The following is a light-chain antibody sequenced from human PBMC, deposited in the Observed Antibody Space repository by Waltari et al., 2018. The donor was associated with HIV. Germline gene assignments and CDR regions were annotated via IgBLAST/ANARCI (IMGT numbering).Light chain of an antibody. Sequence: QSVLTQPPSVSGAPGQRVTISCTGSSSNIGAGFDVHWYHLLPGKAPQVVIYDTKNRTSGVADRFSGSQSGTSASLAIPGLQAEDEGEFYCQSYDSTLSGLVFGGGTKLTVL. CDR1: SSNIGAGFD. CDR3: QSYDSTLSGLV. V-gene: IGLV1-40*01. CDR2: DTK. J-gene: IGLJ2*01.